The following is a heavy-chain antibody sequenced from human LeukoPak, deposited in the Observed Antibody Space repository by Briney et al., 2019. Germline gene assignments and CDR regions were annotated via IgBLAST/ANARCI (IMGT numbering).Heavy chain of an antibody. V-gene: IGHV3-23*01. Sequence: GGSLRLSCTASGFTFGDYAMSWVRQAPGKGLEWVSTVTGSDGSTFYANSVKGRFTISRDNSKNTVFLHMTSLRAEDTAVYYCTKFDYWGQGVLVTVSS. J-gene: IGHJ4*02. CDR2: VTGSDGST. CDR1: GFTFGDYA. CDR3: TKFDY.